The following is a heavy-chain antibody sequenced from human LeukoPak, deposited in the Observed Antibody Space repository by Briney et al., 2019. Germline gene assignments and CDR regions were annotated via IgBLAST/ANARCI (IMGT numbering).Heavy chain of an antibody. CDR1: GFTFTSSA. CDR2: IIVCTGNT. J-gene: IGHJ3*02. D-gene: IGHD1-26*01. Sequence: SVKVSCKASGFTFTSSAVQWVRQARGQRLEWIGCIIVCTGNTNYAQKFQERVTITRDMSTSTAYMELSSLRSEDTAVYYCAAETMRGAWDDAFDIWGQGTMVTVS. CDR3: AAETMRGAWDDAFDI. V-gene: IGHV1-58*01.